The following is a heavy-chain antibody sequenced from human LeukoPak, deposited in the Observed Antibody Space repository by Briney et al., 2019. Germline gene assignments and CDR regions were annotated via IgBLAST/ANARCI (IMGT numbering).Heavy chain of an antibody. CDR3: ARDDRRVMVRGVYAFDI. V-gene: IGHV4-4*02. J-gene: IGHJ3*02. CDR1: GGSISSSNW. Sequence: SETLSLTCAVSGGSISSSNWWSWVRQPPGKGLEWIGEIYHSGSTNYNPSLKSRVTISVDRSKNQFSLKLSSVTAADTAVYYCARDDRRVMVRGVYAFDIWGQGTMVTVSS. CDR2: IYHSGST. D-gene: IGHD3-10*01.